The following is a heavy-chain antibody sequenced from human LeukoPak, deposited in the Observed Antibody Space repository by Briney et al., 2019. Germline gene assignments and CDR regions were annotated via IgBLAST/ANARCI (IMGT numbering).Heavy chain of an antibody. CDR2: IYTSGST. Sequence: SDTLSLTCTVSGVSVTSYYWSWLRQPAGKGLEWIGRIYTSGSTSYNPSLRSRLTMSVDTSKDQFSLNLSSVTAAGTAVYYCARFTKDSSSSSGYYFDYWGQGTLVTVSS. V-gene: IGHV4-4*07. CDR1: GVSVTSYY. D-gene: IGHD6-13*01. J-gene: IGHJ4*02. CDR3: ARFTKDSSSSSGYYFDY.